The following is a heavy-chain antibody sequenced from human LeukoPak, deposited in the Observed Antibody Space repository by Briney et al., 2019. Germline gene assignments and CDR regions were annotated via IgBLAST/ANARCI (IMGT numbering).Heavy chain of an antibody. D-gene: IGHD3/OR15-3a*01. CDR2: INHSGST. CDR3: AREIGMVWLKFDP. Sequence: SETLSLTCAVYGGSFSGYYWSWIRQPPGKGLEWIGEINHSGSTNYNPSPKSRVTISVDTSKNQFSLKLSSVTAADTAVYYCAREIGMVWLKFDPWGQGTLVTVSS. CDR1: GGSFSGYY. V-gene: IGHV4-34*01. J-gene: IGHJ5*02.